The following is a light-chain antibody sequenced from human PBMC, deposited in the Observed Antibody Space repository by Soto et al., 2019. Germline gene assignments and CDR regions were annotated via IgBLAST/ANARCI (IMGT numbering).Light chain of an antibody. Sequence: QSVLTQPPSASGTPGQRVTISCSGGSSNIGINTVNWYQQLPGTAPKVLIYTDNQRPSGVPDRFSGSKSGTSASLAINGLQSGDEADYYCSSYVGNNNLVFGGGTKVTVL. CDR3: SSYVGNNNLV. CDR2: TDN. J-gene: IGLJ3*02. CDR1: SSNIGINT. V-gene: IGLV1-44*01.